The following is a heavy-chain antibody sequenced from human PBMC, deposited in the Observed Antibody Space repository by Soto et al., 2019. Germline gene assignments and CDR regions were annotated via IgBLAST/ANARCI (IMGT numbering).Heavy chain of an antibody. J-gene: IGHJ4*02. CDR2: ISWNSGSI. D-gene: IGHD3-22*01. Sequence: EVQLVASGGGLVQPGRSLRLSCAASGFTFDDYAMHWVRQAPGKGLEWVSGISWNSGSIGYADSVKGRFTISRDNAKNSLYLQMNSLRAEDTALYYCAKDSGDYYDSSGWFDYWGQGTLVTVSS. V-gene: IGHV3-9*01. CDR3: AKDSGDYYDSSGWFDY. CDR1: GFTFDDYA.